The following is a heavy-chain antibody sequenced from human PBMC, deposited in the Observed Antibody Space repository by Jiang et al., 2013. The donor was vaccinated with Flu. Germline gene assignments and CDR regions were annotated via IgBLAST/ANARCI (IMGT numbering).Heavy chain of an antibody. Sequence: EVKKPGSSVKVSCKAPEDTFRSYSVSWVRQAPGQGFEWVGGIVPFVGTSKYAQEFQGRVTMTADQFTSTAYMDLSGLRSDDTAIYYCARGYNSGYDYWGQGTMITVPA. D-gene: IGHD1-1*01. CDR2: IVPFVGTS. CDR1: EDTFRSYS. CDR3: ARGYNSGYDY. J-gene: IGHJ4*02. V-gene: IGHV1-69*01.